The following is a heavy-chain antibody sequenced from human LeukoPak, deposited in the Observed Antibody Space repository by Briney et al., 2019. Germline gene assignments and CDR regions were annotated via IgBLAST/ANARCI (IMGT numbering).Heavy chain of an antibody. CDR1: GFTFRKYW. CDR2: INPDDGST. J-gene: IGHJ4*02. V-gene: IGHV3-74*01. CDR3: ARDPSSRGGFDY. D-gene: IGHD6-13*01. Sequence: PGGSLRLSCTASGFTFRKYWLHWVRQAPGKGLVWVSRINPDDGSTSYADSVKGRFTISRDNAKNSLYLQMNSLRGEDTAVYYCARDPSSRGGFDYWGQGTLVTVSS.